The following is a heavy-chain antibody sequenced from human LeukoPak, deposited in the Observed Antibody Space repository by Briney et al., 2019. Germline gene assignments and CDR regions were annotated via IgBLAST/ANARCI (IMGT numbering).Heavy chain of an antibody. V-gene: IGHV4-59*01. CDR1: GGSISSYY. Sequence: SETLSLTCTVSGGSISSYYWSWIRQPPGKGLEWIGYIYYSGSTNYNPSLKSRVTISVDTSKNQFSLKLSSVTAADTAVYYCARGGRWFDPWGQGTLVTVSS. J-gene: IGHJ5*02. CDR3: ARGGRWFDP. CDR2: IYYSGST.